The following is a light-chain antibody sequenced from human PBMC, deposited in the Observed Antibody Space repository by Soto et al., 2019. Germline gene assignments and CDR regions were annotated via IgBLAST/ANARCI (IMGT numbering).Light chain of an antibody. V-gene: IGLV1-40*01. Sequence: QSVRTQPPSVSGAPGQRVTISCTGSSSNIGAGYDVHWYQQPPGTAPKLLIYGNSNRPSGVPDRFSGSKSGTSASLAITGLQAEDEADYYCQSYDSSLSVLYVFGTGTKVTVL. J-gene: IGLJ1*01. CDR3: QSYDSSLSVLYV. CDR1: SSNIGAGYD. CDR2: GNS.